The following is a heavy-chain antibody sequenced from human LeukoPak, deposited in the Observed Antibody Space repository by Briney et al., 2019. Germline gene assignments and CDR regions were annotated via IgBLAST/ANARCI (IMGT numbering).Heavy chain of an antibody. CDR2: FIPIFGTA. Sequence: SVKVSCKASGGTFSSYAISWVRQAPGQGLEWMGGFIPIFGTANYAQKFQGRVTITTDESTSTAYMELSSLRSEDTAVYYCARVDSSGYDEYYFDYWGQGTLVTVSS. J-gene: IGHJ4*02. D-gene: IGHD3-22*01. CDR3: ARVDSSGYDEYYFDY. CDR1: GGTFSSYA. V-gene: IGHV1-69*05.